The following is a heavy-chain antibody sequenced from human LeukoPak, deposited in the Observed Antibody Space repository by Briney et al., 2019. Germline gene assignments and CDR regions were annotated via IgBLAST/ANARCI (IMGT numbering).Heavy chain of an antibody. CDR3: ASCVRGYSRGSRFDY. J-gene: IGHJ4*02. V-gene: IGHV3-48*02. D-gene: IGHD5-18*01. CDR1: GFSLEVFA. CDR2: LTSSDDPI. Sequence: GESLTLAWVLSGFSLEVFAVQWVRQVAGGCREWLSSLTSSDDPIYYADSVKGRFTISRDNAKNSLFVQMNSLRDEDTAVYYCASCVRGYSRGSRFDYWGQGILVTVSS.